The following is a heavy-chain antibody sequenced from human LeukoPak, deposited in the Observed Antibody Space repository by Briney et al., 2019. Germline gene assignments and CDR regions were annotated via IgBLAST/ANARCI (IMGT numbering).Heavy chain of an antibody. D-gene: IGHD4-17*01. CDR2: ISYDGSNK. CDR3: ARTDGYSTVTASLGY. V-gene: IGHV3-30*04. CDR1: GFTFSSYA. Sequence: GGSLRLSCAASGFTFSSYAMHWVRQAPGKGLEWVAVISYDGSNKYYADSVKGRFTISRDNSKSTLYLQMNSLRAEDTAVYYCARTDGYSTVTASLGYWGQGTLVTVSS. J-gene: IGHJ4*02.